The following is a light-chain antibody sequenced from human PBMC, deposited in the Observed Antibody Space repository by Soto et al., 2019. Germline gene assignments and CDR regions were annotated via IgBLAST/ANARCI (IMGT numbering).Light chain of an antibody. V-gene: IGLV2-14*03. CDR1: SSDIGAYKY. Sequence: QSVLTQPASVSGSPGQSITISCTGTSSDIGAYKYVSWYQQHPGKVPKLMIYDVSDRPSGVSNRFSGSKSGNTASLTISGLQAEDEANYYCSSYTSRTTVIFGGGTKLTVL. CDR3: SSYTSRTTVI. J-gene: IGLJ2*01. CDR2: DVS.